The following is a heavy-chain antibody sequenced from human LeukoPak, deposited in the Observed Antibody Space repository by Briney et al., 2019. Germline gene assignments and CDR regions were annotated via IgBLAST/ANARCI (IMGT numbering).Heavy chain of an antibody. V-gene: IGHV6-1*01. J-gene: IGHJ4*02. Sequence: SQTLSLTCVISGDSVSNNVAVWNWIRQSPSRGLEWLGRTYYRSKWHNHYAVSMESRITISPDTSKNQFYLQLDSVTPEDTAVYYCAGGVDTDLHYWGQGTLVTVSS. CDR2: TYYRSKWHN. CDR1: GDSVSNNVAV. CDR3: AGGVDTDLHY. D-gene: IGHD5-18*01.